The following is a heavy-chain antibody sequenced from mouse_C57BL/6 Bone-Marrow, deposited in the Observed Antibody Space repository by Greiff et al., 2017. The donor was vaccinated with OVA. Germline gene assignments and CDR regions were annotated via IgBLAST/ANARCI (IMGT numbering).Heavy chain of an antibody. CDR2: IWRGGST. J-gene: IGHJ1*03. CDR3: AKKGSSRYFDV. Sequence: VQRVESGPGLVQPSQSLSITCTVSGFSLTSYGVHWVRQSPGKGLEWLGVIWRGGSTDYNAAFMSRLSITKDNPKSQVFFKMNSLQADDTAIYYCAKKGSSRYFDVWGTGTTVTVSS. CDR1: GFSLTSYG. V-gene: IGHV2-5*01.